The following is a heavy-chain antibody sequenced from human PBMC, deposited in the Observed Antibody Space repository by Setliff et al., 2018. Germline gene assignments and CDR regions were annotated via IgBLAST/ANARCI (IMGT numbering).Heavy chain of an antibody. CDR3: ARQPSSGSYPSD. J-gene: IGHJ4*02. CDR2: VHFGGDT. D-gene: IGHD3-10*01. V-gene: IGHV4-59*01. Sequence: SETLSLTCTVSSGSINSYYWSWVRQSPGKGLEWIGFVHFGGDTNYNPSLKSRVTMSADTSNNQFSLNLRSVTAADTAVYFCARQPSSGSYPSDWGQGALVTVSS. CDR1: SGSINSYY.